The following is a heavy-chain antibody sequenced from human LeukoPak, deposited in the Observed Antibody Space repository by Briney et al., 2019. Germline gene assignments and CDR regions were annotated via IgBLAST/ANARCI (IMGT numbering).Heavy chain of an antibody. J-gene: IGHJ5*02. Sequence: GGSLRLSCAASGFTFSSYGMHWVRQAPGKGLEWVAVIRYDGSNKYYADSVKGRFTISRDNSKNTLYLQMNSLRAEDTAVYYCARGRRYCSSTSCYFWFDPWGQGTLVTVSS. D-gene: IGHD2-2*01. V-gene: IGHV3-33*01. CDR2: IRYDGSNK. CDR1: GFTFSSYG. CDR3: ARGRRYCSSTSCYFWFDP.